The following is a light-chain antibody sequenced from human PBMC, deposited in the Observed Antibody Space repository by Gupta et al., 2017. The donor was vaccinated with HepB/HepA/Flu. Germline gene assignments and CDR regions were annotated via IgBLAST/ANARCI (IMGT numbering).Light chain of an antibody. CDR3: QQYGSSPLCS. CDR2: GAS. V-gene: IGKV3-20*01. J-gene: IGKJ2*04. Sequence: EIVLTQSPGTLSLSPGERATLSCRASQSVSSSYLAWYQQKPGQAPRLLIYGASSRATGIPDRFSGSGSGTDXTLTISXLEPEDFAVYYCQQYGSSPLCSFGXGTKLEIK. CDR1: QSVSSSY.